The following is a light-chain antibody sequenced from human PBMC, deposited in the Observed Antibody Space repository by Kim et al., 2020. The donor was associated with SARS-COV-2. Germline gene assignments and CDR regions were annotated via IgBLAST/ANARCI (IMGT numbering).Light chain of an antibody. CDR1: SSNIGSNY. J-gene: IGLJ1*01. V-gene: IGLV1-47*01. CDR3: AAWDDSLSGYV. Sequence: GQRVTITGSGSSSNIGSNYVYWYQQLPGTAPKLLIYRNNQRPSGFPDRFSGSKSGTSASLAISGLRSEDEADYYCAAWDDSLSGYVFGTGTKVTVL. CDR2: RNN.